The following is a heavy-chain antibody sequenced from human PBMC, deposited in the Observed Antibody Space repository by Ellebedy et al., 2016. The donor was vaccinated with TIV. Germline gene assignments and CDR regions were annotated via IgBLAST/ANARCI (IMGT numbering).Heavy chain of an antibody. V-gene: IGHV3-53*01. D-gene: IGHD3-9*01. CDR3: ARAAPRALTGQRYNWFDP. Sequence: GESLKISXAASGFTVSSNYMSWVRQAPGKGLEWVSVIYSGGSTYYADSVKGRFTISRDNAKNSLYLQMNSLRAEDTAVYYCARAAPRALTGQRYNWFDPWGQGTLVTVSS. CDR1: GFTVSSNY. CDR2: IYSGGST. J-gene: IGHJ5*02.